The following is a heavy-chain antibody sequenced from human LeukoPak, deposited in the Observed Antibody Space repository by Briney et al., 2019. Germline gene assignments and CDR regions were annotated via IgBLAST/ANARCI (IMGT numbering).Heavy chain of an antibody. D-gene: IGHD4-23*01. CDR2: IFYSGST. Sequence: PSETLSLTCTVSGGSLSSYYWTWIRQPPGKGLEWIGYIFYSGSTNYNPSLKSRVTISVDTSKNQFSLKLSSVTAADTAVYYCARGGKATVVTMWGQGILVTVSS. CDR1: GGSLSSYY. J-gene: IGHJ4*02. V-gene: IGHV4-59*12. CDR3: ARGGKATVVTM.